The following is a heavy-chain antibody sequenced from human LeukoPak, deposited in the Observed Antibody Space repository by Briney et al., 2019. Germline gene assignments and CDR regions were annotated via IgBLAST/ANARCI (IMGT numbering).Heavy chain of an antibody. V-gene: IGHV3-23*01. D-gene: IGHD6-19*01. CDR3: ARTPIAVAGKGGFDY. CDR1: GFTFSTYT. J-gene: IGHJ4*02. Sequence: PGGSLRLSCAASGFTFSTYTMNWVRQAPGKGLEWVSAITASSSSTHDADSVQGRFTISRDNFKNTLYLQMNSLRAEDTAVYYCARTPIAVAGKGGFDYWGQGTLVTVSS. CDR2: ITASSSST.